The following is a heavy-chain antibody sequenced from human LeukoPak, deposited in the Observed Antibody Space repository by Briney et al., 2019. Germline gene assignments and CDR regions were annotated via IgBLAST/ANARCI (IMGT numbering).Heavy chain of an antibody. CDR3: ARIAPGYSGYDYVCNPWHYGMDI. V-gene: IGHV4-59*08. Sequence: SETLSLTCTVSGGSISSYYWSWIRQPPGKGLEWIGYIYYSGSTNYNPSLKSRVTISVDTSKNQFSLKLSSVTAADTAVYYCARIAPGYSGYDYVCNPWHYGMDIWGQGTTVTVSS. D-gene: IGHD5-12*01. J-gene: IGHJ6*02. CDR2: IYYSGST. CDR1: GGSISSYY.